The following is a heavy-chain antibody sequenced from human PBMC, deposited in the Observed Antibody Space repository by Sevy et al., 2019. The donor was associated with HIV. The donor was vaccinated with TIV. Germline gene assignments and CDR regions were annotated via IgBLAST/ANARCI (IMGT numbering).Heavy chain of an antibody. CDR2: IYYSGST. CDR1: GGSISSYY. V-gene: IGHV4-59*01. CDR3: ARESYDILPGSRGMDV. Sequence: SETLSLTCTVSGGSISSYYWSWIRQPPGKRLEWIGYIYYSGSTNYNPSLKSRVTISVDTSKNQFSLKLRSVTAADTAEYYCARESYDILPGSRGMDVWGQGTTVTVSS. D-gene: IGHD3-9*01. J-gene: IGHJ6*02.